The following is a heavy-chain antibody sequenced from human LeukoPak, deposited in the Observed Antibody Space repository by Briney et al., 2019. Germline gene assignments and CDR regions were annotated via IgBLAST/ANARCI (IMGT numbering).Heavy chain of an antibody. V-gene: IGHV3-7*01. Sequence: GGSLRLSCAASGFTFSNYWMSWVRQAPGKGLEWLANINQDGSEIYYVDSVKGRFTISRDNGKNSLYLQINSLRADDTAVYYCAREGALGDSSGYFHYFDYWGQGTLVTVSS. J-gene: IGHJ4*02. CDR3: AREGALGDSSGYFHYFDY. D-gene: IGHD3-22*01. CDR2: INQDGSEI. CDR1: GFTFSNYW.